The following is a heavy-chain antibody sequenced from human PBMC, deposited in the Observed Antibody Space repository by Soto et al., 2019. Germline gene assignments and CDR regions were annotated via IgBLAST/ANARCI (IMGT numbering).Heavy chain of an antibody. Sequence: GASVKVSCKASGYTFTSYDTNWVRQATGQGLEWMGWMNPNSGNTGYAQKFQGRVTMTRNTSISTAYMELSSLRSEDTAVYYCARNGGSSQIGDYYYYGMDVWGQGTTVTVSS. V-gene: IGHV1-8*01. J-gene: IGHJ6*02. CDR1: GYTFTSYD. D-gene: IGHD6-13*01. CDR2: MNPNSGNT. CDR3: ARNGGSSQIGDYYYYGMDV.